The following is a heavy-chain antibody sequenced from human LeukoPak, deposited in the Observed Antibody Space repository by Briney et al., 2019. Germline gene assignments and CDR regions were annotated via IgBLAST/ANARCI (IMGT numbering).Heavy chain of an antibody. CDR3: ARGLITIFGVVIIGAFDI. CDR2: IIPTFGTA. V-gene: IGHV1-69*13. J-gene: IGHJ3*02. CDR1: GGTFSSYA. Sequence: SVKVSCKASGGTFSSYAISWVRQAPGQGLEWMGGIIPTFGTANYAQKFQGRVTITADESTSTAYMELSSLRSEDTAVYYCARGLITIFGVVIIGAFDIWGQGTMVTVSS. D-gene: IGHD3-3*01.